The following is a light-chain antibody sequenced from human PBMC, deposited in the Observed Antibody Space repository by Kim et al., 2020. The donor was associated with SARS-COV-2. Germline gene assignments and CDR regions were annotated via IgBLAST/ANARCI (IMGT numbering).Light chain of an antibody. CDR2: DVG. CDR1: GIDSGYYTY. J-gene: IGLJ1*01. V-gene: IGLV2-14*03. Sequence: GPSSTITCTETGIDSGYYTYISWYQHLPGDAPELIFFDVGQRPSRISNRYSGSKSGDTASLTISGLQAEDEADYCCSSNTTTDTYVFGGGTKVTVL. CDR3: SSNTTTDTYV.